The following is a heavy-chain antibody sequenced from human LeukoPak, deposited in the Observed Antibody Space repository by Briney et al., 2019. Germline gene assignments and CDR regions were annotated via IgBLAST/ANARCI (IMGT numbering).Heavy chain of an antibody. CDR3: ARYTMVRALFDP. Sequence: PSQTLSLTCTVSGGSISSGSYYWSWIRQPAGKGLEWIGYIYYSGSTNYNPSLKSRVTISVDTSKNQFSLKLSSVTAADTAVYYCARYTMVRALFDPWGQGTLVTVSS. D-gene: IGHD3-10*01. CDR1: GGSISSGSYY. J-gene: IGHJ5*02. V-gene: IGHV4-61*09. CDR2: IYYSGST.